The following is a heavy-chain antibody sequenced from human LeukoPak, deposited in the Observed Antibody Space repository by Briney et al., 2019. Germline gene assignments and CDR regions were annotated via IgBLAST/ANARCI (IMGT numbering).Heavy chain of an antibody. J-gene: IGHJ4*02. Sequence: GGSLRLSCVASGFTFATNDMSWVRQAPGKGLEWISVISGTTGDAYYADSVKGRFTMSRDTSRNMLYLQMNGLRAEDTAFYYCANRNEEKALDSWGQGSLVTVSP. CDR1: GFTFATND. CDR2: ISGTTGDA. CDR3: ANRNEEKALDS. D-gene: IGHD1-14*01. V-gene: IGHV3-23*01.